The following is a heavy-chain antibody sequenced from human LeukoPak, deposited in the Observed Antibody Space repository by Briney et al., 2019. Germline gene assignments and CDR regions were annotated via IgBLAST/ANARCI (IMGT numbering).Heavy chain of an antibody. J-gene: IGHJ4*02. CDR1: GFTFSSFA. CDR3: VKDLRSDFMGVLSRYLSY. D-gene: IGHD2/OR15-2a*01. V-gene: IGHV3-64D*09. Sequence: GGSLRLSCSASGFTFSSFAMHWVRQAPGKGLEYVAAISRNGGSTYYADSVKGRFTISRDNSKSTPCLQMSSLRAEDTAVYLCVKDLRSDFMGVLSRYLSYWGQGTLVTVSS. CDR2: ISRNGGST.